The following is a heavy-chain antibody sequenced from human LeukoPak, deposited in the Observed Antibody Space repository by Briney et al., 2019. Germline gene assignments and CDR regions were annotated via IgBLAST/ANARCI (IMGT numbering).Heavy chain of an antibody. D-gene: IGHD6-19*01. Sequence: SDTLSLTCTVSGVSISSSRYFRGWIPQPPRKGLERVSSIYYSGSTYYNSSLKSRVTISVDTSKNQFSLQLTSVIAADTAVYYCARQKRDRTYISDWSYFDYWGQGTLVPVSS. CDR1: GVSISSSRYF. V-gene: IGHV4-39*01. CDR2: IYYSGST. CDR3: ARQKRDRTYISDWSYFDY. J-gene: IGHJ4*02.